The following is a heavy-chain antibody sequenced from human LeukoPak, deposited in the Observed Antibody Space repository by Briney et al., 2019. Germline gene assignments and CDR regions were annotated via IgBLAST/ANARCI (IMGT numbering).Heavy chain of an antibody. J-gene: IGHJ3*02. CDR3: AKDYDILTGYFWGVGAFDI. D-gene: IGHD3-9*01. Sequence: PGGSLRLSCAASGFTFDDYTMHWVRQAPGKGLEWVSLISWDGGSTYYADSVKGRFTISRDNSKNSLYLQMNSLRTEDTALYYCAKDYDILTGYFWGVGAFDIWGQGTMVTVSS. CDR1: GFTFDDYT. V-gene: IGHV3-43*01. CDR2: ISWDGGST.